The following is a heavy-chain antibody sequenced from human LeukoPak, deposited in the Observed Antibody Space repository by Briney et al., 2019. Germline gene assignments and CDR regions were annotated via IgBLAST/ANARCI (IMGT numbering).Heavy chain of an antibody. V-gene: IGHV3-11*04. J-gene: IGHJ4*02. CDR3: ARDPYRDGYNY. D-gene: IGHD5-24*01. Sequence: GGSLRLSCVDSEFTFSSYNMSWIRQAPGKGLEWVSYISSSGSTIYYADSVKGRFTISRDNAKNSLYLQMNSLRAEDTAVYYCARDPYRDGYNYWGQGTLVTVSS. CDR1: EFTFSSYN. CDR2: ISSSGSTI.